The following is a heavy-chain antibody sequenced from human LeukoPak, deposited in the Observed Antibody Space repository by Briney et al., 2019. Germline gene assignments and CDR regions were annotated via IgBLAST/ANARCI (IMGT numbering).Heavy chain of an antibody. CDR2: MNPSGGST. CDR1: GYTFTSYY. CDR3: ARDLESVVVAAMWY. D-gene: IGHD2-15*01. Sequence: ASVKVSCKASGYTFTSYYMHWVRQAPGQGLEWMGIMNPSGGSTSYAQKLQGRVTMTTDTSTSTAYMELRSLRSDDTAVYYCARDLESVVVAAMWYWGQGTLVTVSS. J-gene: IGHJ4*02. V-gene: IGHV1-46*01.